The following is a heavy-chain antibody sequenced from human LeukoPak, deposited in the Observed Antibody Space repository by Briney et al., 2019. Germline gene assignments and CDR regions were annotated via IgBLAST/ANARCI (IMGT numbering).Heavy chain of an antibody. D-gene: IGHD1-1*01. CDR1: GFTFSSYW. J-gene: IGHJ4*02. CDR3: ARDLNDRGRLDY. V-gene: IGHV3-7*05. CDR2: IKQDGSEE. Sequence: GSLRLSCAASGFTFSSYWMSWVRQAPGKGLEWVANIKQDGSEEVYVDSLKGRFTISRDNAKNSLFLQMNTLRAEDTAVYYCARDLNDRGRLDYWGQGTLVTVSS.